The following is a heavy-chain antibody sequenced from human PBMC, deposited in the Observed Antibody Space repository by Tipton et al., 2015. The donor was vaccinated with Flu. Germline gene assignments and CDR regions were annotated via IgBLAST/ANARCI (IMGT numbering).Heavy chain of an antibody. Sequence: SLRLSCAASGFTFSDFWMKWVRQAPGKGLEWVANIKQDGSEKYYVDPVKGRFTISRDNMKKSLYLQMNSLRVEDTAVYYCTRGLGWLVETWGQGTLVTVSS. D-gene: IGHD6-19*01. J-gene: IGHJ5*02. CDR3: TRGLGWLVET. V-gene: IGHV3-7*01. CDR2: IKQDGSEK. CDR1: GFTFSDFW.